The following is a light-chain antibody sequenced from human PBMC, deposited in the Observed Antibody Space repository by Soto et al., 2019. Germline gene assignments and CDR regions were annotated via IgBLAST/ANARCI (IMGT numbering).Light chain of an antibody. Sequence: QSALTQPASLSGSPGQSVTISCTGTSSHLENYNLVSCYQHHPGKAPKLIIYDVNKRPSGISDRFSGSKSANTASLTISGLQTDDEADYYCCSYAGISTFVVGGGTKLTVL. V-gene: IGLV2-23*02. CDR1: SSHLENYNL. J-gene: IGLJ3*02. CDR3: CSYAGISTFV. CDR2: DVN.